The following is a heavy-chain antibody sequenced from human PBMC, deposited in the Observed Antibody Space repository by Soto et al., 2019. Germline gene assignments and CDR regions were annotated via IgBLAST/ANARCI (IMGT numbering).Heavy chain of an antibody. D-gene: IGHD5-12*01. Sequence: EVHLSESGGGLVQPGGSLRLSCAASGFTFNSYAMSWVRQAPGKGLHWVSALSHSATNIFYADSVGGRFTISRDNSMNTLPLQMMSLRAEDTAIYYCVKSAGDQWMFDYWGQGILVTVSS. CDR3: VKSAGDQWMFDY. J-gene: IGHJ4*02. V-gene: IGHV3-23*01. CDR2: LSHSATNI. CDR1: GFTFNSYA.